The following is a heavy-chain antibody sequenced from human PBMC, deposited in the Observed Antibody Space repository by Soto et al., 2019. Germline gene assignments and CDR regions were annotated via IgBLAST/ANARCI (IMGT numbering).Heavy chain of an antibody. J-gene: IGHJ5*02. D-gene: IGHD5-18*01. V-gene: IGHV4-30-4*01. CDR1: GGSISSGDYY. Sequence: QVQLQESGPGLVKPSQTLSLTCTVSGGSISSGDYYWSWIRQPPGKGLEWIGYIYHSGSTYYNPSLKSRVTISVDTSKNQFSLKLSSVTAADTAVYYCARQDTAMVTWFDPWGQGTLVTVSS. CDR3: ARQDTAMVTWFDP. CDR2: IYHSGST.